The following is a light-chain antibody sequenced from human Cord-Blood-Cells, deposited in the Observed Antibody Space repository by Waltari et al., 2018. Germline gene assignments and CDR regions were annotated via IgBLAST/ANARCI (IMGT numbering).Light chain of an antibody. Sequence: EIVMTQSPDTLSVSPGERATLSCRSRQSVRSNLAWYQEKPGPAPRLLIYGASTRATGIPDRFSGSGSGTEFTLTISSLQSEDFAVYYCQQYNNWPPRYTFGQGTKLEIK. CDR1: QSVRSN. CDR2: GAS. J-gene: IGKJ2*01. CDR3: QQYNNWPPRYT. V-gene: IGKV3-15*01.